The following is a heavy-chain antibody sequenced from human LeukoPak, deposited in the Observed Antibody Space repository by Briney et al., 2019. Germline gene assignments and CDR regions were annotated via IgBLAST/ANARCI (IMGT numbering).Heavy chain of an antibody. CDR3: ATGGDDFWSGSGAFHI. Sequence: ASVKVSCKASGYTFTSYDINWVRQATGQGLEWMGWMNPNSGNTGYAQKFQGRVTMTRNTSISTAYMELRSLRSDDTAMYYCATGGDDFWSGSGAFHIWGQGTMVTVSS. J-gene: IGHJ3*02. CDR2: MNPNSGNT. D-gene: IGHD3-3*01. V-gene: IGHV1-8*01. CDR1: GYTFTSYD.